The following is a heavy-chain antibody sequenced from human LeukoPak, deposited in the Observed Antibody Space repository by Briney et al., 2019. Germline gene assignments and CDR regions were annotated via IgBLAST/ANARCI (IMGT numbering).Heavy chain of an antibody. D-gene: IGHD5-24*01. CDR1: GFTFSSYG. V-gene: IGHV3-33*01. Sequence: GVSLRLSCAASGFTFSSYGMHWVRQAPGKGLEGVAVIWYDGSNKYYADSVKGRFTISRDNSKNTLYLQMNSLRDEETAVYYCARDFRDGYTSYFDYWGQGTLVTVSS. CDR2: IWYDGSNK. J-gene: IGHJ4*02. CDR3: ARDFRDGYTSYFDY.